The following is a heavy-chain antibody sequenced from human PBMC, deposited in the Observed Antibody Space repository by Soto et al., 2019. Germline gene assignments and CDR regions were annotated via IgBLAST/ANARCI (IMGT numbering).Heavy chain of an antibody. D-gene: IGHD2-2*01. CDR2: IKQDGSEK. V-gene: IGHV3-7*01. Sequence: GGSLRLSCAASGFTFSSYWMSWVRQAPGKGLEWVANIKQDGSEKYYVDSVKGRFTISRDNAKNSLYLQMNSLRAEDTAVYYCARDPFIVVVPAAMIAFDIWGQGIMVTVSS. CDR1: GFTFSSYW. CDR3: ARDPFIVVVPAAMIAFDI. J-gene: IGHJ3*02.